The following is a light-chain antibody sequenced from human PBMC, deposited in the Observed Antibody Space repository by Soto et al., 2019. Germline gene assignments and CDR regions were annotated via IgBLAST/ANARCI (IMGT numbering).Light chain of an antibody. J-gene: IGLJ3*02. Sequence: QPVLTQSSSASASLGSSVKLTCTLSSGHSSYIIAWHQQQPGKAPRYLMKLEGSGSYNKGSGVPDRFSGSCSGADRYLTISNLQFEDEAYYYCATWDSNTRVFGGGTKVTVL. CDR1: SGHSSYI. V-gene: IGLV4-60*02. CDR2: LEGSGSY. CDR3: ATWDSNTRV.